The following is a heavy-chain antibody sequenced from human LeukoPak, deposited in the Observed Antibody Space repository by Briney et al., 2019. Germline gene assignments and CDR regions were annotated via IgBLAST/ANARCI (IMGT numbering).Heavy chain of an antibody. V-gene: IGHV1-2*02. CDR2: INPNSGGI. J-gene: IGHJ3*02. CDR1: GYTFTGYY. D-gene: IGHD6-19*01. Sequence: ASVRVSCTASGYTFTGYYIHWVRQAPGQRLEWMGWINPNSGGIKYAQKFQGRVTMTRDTSISTAYMELSRLRSDDTAVYYCGRDRAFAGTAPDAFDIWGQGTMVTVSS. CDR3: GRDRAFAGTAPDAFDI.